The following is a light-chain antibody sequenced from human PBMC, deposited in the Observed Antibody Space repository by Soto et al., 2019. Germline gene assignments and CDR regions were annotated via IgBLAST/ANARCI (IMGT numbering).Light chain of an antibody. Sequence: EVVLTQSPGTLSLSPGEGATLSCRASHNISSTYLAWYQQKPGQAPRLLIYGASSRATGIPDRFSGSGSGTDFTLTVSRLEPEDFEVFYCQHYGSSMYTFGQGTRLDIK. J-gene: IGKJ2*01. CDR1: HNISSTY. CDR2: GAS. V-gene: IGKV3-20*01. CDR3: QHYGSSMYT.